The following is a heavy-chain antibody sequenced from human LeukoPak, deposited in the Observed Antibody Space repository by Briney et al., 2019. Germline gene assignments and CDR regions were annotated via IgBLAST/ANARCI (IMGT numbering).Heavy chain of an antibody. D-gene: IGHD4-11*01. V-gene: IGHV3-9*03. CDR1: RFTFDDYA. Sequence: GGSLRLSCAASRFTFDDYAMHWVRQAPGKGLEWVSGISWNSGSIGYADSVKGRFTISRDNAKNSLYLQVNSLRAEDMALYYCAKSDYSNYLGGEIDYWGQGTLVTVSS. CDR2: ISWNSGSI. CDR3: AKSDYSNYLGGEIDY. J-gene: IGHJ4*02.